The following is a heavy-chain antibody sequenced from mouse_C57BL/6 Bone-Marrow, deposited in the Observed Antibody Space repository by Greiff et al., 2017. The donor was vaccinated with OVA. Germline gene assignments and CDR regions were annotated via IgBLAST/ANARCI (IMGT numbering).Heavy chain of an antibody. V-gene: IGHV5-2*01. CDR3: ARPYIYDGYYGYFDY. CDR2: INSDGGST. Sequence: EVKLMESGGGLVQPGESLKLSCESNEYEFPSHDMSWVRKTPEKRLELVAAINSDGGSTYYPDTMERRFIISRDNTKKTLYLQMSSLRSEDTALYYCARPYIYDGYYGYFDYWGQGTTLTVSS. D-gene: IGHD2-3*01. J-gene: IGHJ2*01. CDR1: EYEFPSHD.